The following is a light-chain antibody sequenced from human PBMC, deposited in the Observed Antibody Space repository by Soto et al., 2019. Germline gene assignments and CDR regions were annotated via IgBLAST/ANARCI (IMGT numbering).Light chain of an antibody. V-gene: IGLV2-14*01. CDR2: EVI. Sequence: QSALTQPASVSGSPGQSITISCTGTSSDIGGYNYVSWYQQHPGKAPKLMIYEVINRPSGVSNRFSGSKSGNTASLTISGLQAEDEADYYCSSYTISSNGVFGGGTKLTVL. CDR3: SSYTISSNGV. J-gene: IGLJ3*02. CDR1: SSDIGGYNY.